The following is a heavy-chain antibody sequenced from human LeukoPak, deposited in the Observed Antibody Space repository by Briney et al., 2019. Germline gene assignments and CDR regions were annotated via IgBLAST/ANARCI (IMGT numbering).Heavy chain of an antibody. J-gene: IGHJ4*02. CDR1: GFTFSSYA. D-gene: IGHD4-17*01. CDR2: ISYDGSNK. CDR3: ARDPLNDYGDYSYYFDY. V-gene: IGHV3-30*04. Sequence: GGSLGLSCAASGFTFSSYAMHWVRQAPGKGLEWVAVISYDGSNKYYADSVKGRFTISRDNSKNTLYLQMNSLRAEDTAVYYCARDPLNDYGDYSYYFDYWGQGTLVTVSS.